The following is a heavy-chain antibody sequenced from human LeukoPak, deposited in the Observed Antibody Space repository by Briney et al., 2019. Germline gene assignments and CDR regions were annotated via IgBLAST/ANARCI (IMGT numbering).Heavy chain of an antibody. V-gene: IGHV3-9*01. CDR3: ARSRWFGDYYNHYMDV. D-gene: IGHD3-10*01. Sequence: GGSLRLSCVGSGFKFDDYAIHWVRQAPGKGLEWVSGMSLDSGTIDYADSVKDRFTISRDNAKNSLYLQMNSLRPEDTAVYYCARSRWFGDYYNHYMDVWGKGTTVTVSS. J-gene: IGHJ6*03. CDR2: MSLDSGTI. CDR1: GFKFDDYA.